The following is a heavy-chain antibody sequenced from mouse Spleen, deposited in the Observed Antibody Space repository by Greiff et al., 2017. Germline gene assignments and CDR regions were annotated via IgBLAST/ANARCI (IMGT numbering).Heavy chain of an antibody. CDR2: ISSGGGNT. J-gene: IGHJ4*01. Sequence: EVMLVESGGGLVKLGGSLKLSCAASGFTFSSYAMSWVRQTPEKRLEWVATISSGGGNTYYPDSVKGRFTISRDNAKNTLYLQMSSLKSEDTAMYYCARQGEIYYDLFYAMDYWGQGTSVTVSS. D-gene: IGHD2-4*01. V-gene: IGHV5-9*01. CDR3: ARQGEIYYDLFYAMDY. CDR1: GFTFSSYA.